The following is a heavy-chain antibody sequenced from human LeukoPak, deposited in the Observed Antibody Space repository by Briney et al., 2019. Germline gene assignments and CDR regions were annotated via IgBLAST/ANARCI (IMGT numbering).Heavy chain of an antibody. CDR1: GFTFSSYA. V-gene: IGHV3-23*01. CDR2: ISGSGGST. J-gene: IGHJ2*01. Sequence: GGSLRLSCAASGFTFSSYAMSWVCQAPGKGLEWVSAISGSGGSTYYADSVKGRFTISRDNSKNTLYLQMNSLRAEDTAVYYCAKDPGLSGEGYFDLWGRGTLVTVSS. D-gene: IGHD2-21*01. CDR3: AKDPGLSGEGYFDL.